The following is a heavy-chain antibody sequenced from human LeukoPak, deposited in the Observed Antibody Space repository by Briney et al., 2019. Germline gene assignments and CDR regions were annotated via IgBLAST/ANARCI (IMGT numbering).Heavy chain of an antibody. CDR2: IYSGGST. D-gene: IGHD3-22*01. V-gene: IGHV3-53*05. CDR1: GFTVSSNY. Sequence: PGGSLRLSCAASGFTVSSNYMSWVRQAPGKGLEWVSVIYSGGSTYYADSVKGRFTISRDNSKNTLYLQMNSLRAEDTAVYYCVKEISGYYDYWGQGTLVTVSS. J-gene: IGHJ4*02. CDR3: VKEISGYYDY.